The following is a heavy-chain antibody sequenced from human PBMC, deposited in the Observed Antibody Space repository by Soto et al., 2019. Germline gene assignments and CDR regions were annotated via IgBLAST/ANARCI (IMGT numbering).Heavy chain of an antibody. Sequence: QVQLQESGPGLVKPSQTVSLTCTVSGASINSGDYYWSWIRQTPGKGLEWIGNIYYIGSTYYTPSLESRVTISIDKSKNQFSLKLRSVTAADTAVYYCAREVKATRVPHEWGQGTLVTV. CDR1: GASINSGDYY. CDR2: IYYIGST. D-gene: IGHD1-26*01. J-gene: IGHJ4*02. CDR3: AREVKATRVPHE. V-gene: IGHV4-30-4*01.